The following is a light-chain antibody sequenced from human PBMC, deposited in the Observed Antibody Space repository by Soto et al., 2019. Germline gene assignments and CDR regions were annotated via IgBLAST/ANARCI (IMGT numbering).Light chain of an antibody. CDR1: QSISSIF. J-gene: IGKJ2*01. Sequence: EIVLTQSPGTLSMSPGERATLSCRASQSISSIFLAWYQQKPGQAPRLLIHGASSRATGIPDRFSGSGSGTDFTLTISRLEPEDSAVYYCQQYGWTPGNTFGQGTKLEIK. V-gene: IGKV3-20*01. CDR3: QQYGWTPGNT. CDR2: GAS.